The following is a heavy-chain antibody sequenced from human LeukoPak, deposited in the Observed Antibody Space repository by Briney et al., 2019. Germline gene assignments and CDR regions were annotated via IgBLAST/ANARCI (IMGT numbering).Heavy chain of an antibody. D-gene: IGHD5-18*01. J-gene: IGHJ4*02. CDR1: GFTFSSYW. V-gene: IGHV3-7*03. CDR2: IKQDGSEK. CDR3: ARDFVLYVDTAMVTSWVDY. Sequence: GGSLRLSCAASGFTFSSYWMSWVRQAPGKGLEWVANIKQDGSEKYYVDSVKGRFTISRDNAKNSLYLQMNSLRAEDTAVYYCARDFVLYVDTAMVTSWVDYWGQGTLVTVSS.